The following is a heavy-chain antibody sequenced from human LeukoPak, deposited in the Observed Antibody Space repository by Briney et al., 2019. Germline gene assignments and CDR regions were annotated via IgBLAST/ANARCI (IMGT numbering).Heavy chain of an antibody. CDR2: MNPNSGGT. V-gene: IGHV1-2*02. D-gene: IGHD3-22*01. CDR1: GYTFTSYD. CDR3: ARAGVWDYSDSSGYHNAAFDI. Sequence: ASVKVSCKASGYTFTSYDINWVRQATGQGLEWMGWMNPNSGGTNYAQKFQGRVTVTRDTSISTAYMDLSRLRSDDTAVYYCARAGVWDYSDSSGYHNAAFDIWGQGTMVTVSS. J-gene: IGHJ3*02.